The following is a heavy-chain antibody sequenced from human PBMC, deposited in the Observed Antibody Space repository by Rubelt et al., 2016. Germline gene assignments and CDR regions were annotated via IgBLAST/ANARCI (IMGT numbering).Heavy chain of an antibody. CDR3: AHRVLWFGEPAFDY. V-gene: IGHV2-5*02. J-gene: IGHJ4*02. CDR1: GFSLSTSGVG. D-gene: IGHD3-10*01. Sequence: QITLKESGPTLVKPTQTLTLTCTFSGFSLSTSGVGVGWVRQPPGKALEWLALIYWDDDKRYSPSLKSRLTITKDTSKYQLVITMTNMDPVDTATYYWAHRVLWFGEPAFDYWGQGTLVTVSS. CDR2: IYWDDDK.